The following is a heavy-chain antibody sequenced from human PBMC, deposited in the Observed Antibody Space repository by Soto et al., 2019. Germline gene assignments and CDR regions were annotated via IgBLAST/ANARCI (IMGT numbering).Heavy chain of an antibody. J-gene: IGHJ4*02. D-gene: IGHD5-18*01. CDR2: IYYSGST. CDR1: GGSISSGDYY. V-gene: IGHV4-30-4*01. CDR3: ASVDTAMVSIDY. Sequence: SETLSLTCTVSGGSISSGDYYWSWIRQPPGKGLEWIGYIYYSGSTYYNPSLKSRVTISVDTSKNQFSLKLSSVTAADTAVYYCASVDTAMVSIDYWGQGTLVTVSS.